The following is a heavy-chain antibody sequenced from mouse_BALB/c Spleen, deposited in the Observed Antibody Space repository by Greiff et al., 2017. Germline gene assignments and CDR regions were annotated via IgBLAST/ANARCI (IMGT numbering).Heavy chain of an antibody. CDR3: ARYYGSSFYYAMDY. CDR2: ISSGGST. J-gene: IGHJ4*01. Sequence: EVQLVESGGGLVKPGGSLKLSCAASGFTFSSYAMSWVRQTPEKRLEWVASISSGGSTYYPDSVKGRFTISRDNARNILYLQMSSLRSEDTAMYYCARYYGSSFYYAMDYWGQGTSVTVSS. V-gene: IGHV5-6-5*01. CDR1: GFTFSSYA. D-gene: IGHD1-1*01.